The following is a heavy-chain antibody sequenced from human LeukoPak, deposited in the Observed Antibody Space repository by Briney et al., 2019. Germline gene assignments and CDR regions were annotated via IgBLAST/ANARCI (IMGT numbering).Heavy chain of an antibody. V-gene: IGHV4-4*07. CDR3: ASLPDIVVVPAAIGGSYYYGMDV. CDR1: GGSISSYY. Sequence: SETLSLTCTVSGGSISSYYWSWIRQPAGKGLEWIGRIYTSGSTNYNPSLKSRVTMSVDTSKNQFSLKLSSVTAADTAVYYCASLPDIVVVPAAIGGSYYYGMDVWGQGTTVTVSS. J-gene: IGHJ6*02. CDR2: IYTSGST. D-gene: IGHD2-2*01.